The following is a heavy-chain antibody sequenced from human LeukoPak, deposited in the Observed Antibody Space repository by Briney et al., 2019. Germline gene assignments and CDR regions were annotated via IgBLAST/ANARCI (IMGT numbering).Heavy chain of an antibody. Sequence: ASVKVSCKASGYTFSSYAISWVRQAPGQGLEWMGWISPYNDNTNYAQKLQGRVTMTTDTSTSTAYMELRSLRSDDTAVYYCARGEHYDGNGYYPGDYWGQGTLVTVSS. V-gene: IGHV1-18*01. CDR3: ARGEHYDGNGYYPGDY. D-gene: IGHD3-22*01. J-gene: IGHJ4*02. CDR1: GYTFSSYA. CDR2: ISPYNDNT.